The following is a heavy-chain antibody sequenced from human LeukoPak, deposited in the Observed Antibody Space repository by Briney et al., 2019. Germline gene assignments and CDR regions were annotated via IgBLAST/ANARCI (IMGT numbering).Heavy chain of an antibody. CDR3: AKEGKSSWTYYFDY. Sequence: GGALRLSCAASVFSFSTCAMNCVRQAPGKGLEWVSAISGSGSNTYYADSVKGRFTISRDNSKNTLYLQMNSLGAEDTALYYCAKEGKSSWTYYFDYWGQGTLVSVSS. J-gene: IGHJ4*02. CDR1: VFSFSTCA. D-gene: IGHD6-13*01. CDR2: ISGSGSNT. V-gene: IGHV3-23*01.